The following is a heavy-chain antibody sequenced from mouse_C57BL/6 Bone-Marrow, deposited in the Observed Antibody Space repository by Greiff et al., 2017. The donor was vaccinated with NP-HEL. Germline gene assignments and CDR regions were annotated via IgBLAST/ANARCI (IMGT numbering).Heavy chain of an antibody. CDR2: SRNKANDYTT. D-gene: IGHD4-1*01. Sequence: DVMLVESGGGLVQSGRSLRLSCATSGFTFSDFYMEWVRQAPGKGLEWIAASRNKANDYTTEYSASVKGRFIVSRDTSQSILYLQMNALRAEDTAIYYCARDLTGHFTDAMDYWGQGTSVTVSS. CDR3: ARDLTGHFTDAMDY. J-gene: IGHJ4*01. CDR1: GFTFSDFY. V-gene: IGHV7-1*01.